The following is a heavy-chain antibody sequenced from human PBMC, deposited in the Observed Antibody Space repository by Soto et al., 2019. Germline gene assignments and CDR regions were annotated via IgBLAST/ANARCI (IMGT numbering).Heavy chain of an antibody. D-gene: IGHD2-15*01. CDR1: RYTLTGYV. J-gene: IGHJ4*02. Sequence: SSVKAACKASRYTLTGYVMQWVGQAPGGGLEWMGWINAGNGSTKYSRKFQGRVTITRDTSASTAYMELSSLRSQDTAVYYCARGHCSGGSCSPSDYWGQGTLVTVSS. V-gene: IGHV1-3*01. CDR3: ARGHCSGGSCSPSDY. CDR2: INAGNGST.